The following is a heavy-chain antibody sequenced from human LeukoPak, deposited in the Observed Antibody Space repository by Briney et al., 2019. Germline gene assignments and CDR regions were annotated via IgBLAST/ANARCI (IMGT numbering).Heavy chain of an antibody. J-gene: IGHJ3*02. CDR1: GGSVSSGSYY. CDR2: IYYSGST. Sequence: PSETLSLTCTVSGGSVSSGSYYWSWIWQPPGKGLEWIGYIYYSGSTNYNPSLKSRVTISVDTSKNQFSLKLSSVTAADTAVYYCARDGKDYNILTGYYPDAFDIWGQGTMVTVSS. V-gene: IGHV4-61*01. CDR3: ARDGKDYNILTGYYPDAFDI. D-gene: IGHD3-9*01.